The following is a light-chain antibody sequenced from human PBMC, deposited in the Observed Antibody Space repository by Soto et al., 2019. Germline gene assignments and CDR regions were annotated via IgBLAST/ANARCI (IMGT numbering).Light chain of an antibody. CDR1: SSDVGGYNY. CDR2: EVS. Sequence: ALTQPASVSGSPGQSITISCTGTSSDVGGYNYVSWYQQHPGKAPKLMIYEVSNRPSGVSSRFSGSKSGNTASLTISGLQAEDDADYYCSSYTTSSTYVLGTGTKVTVL. CDR3: SSYTTSSTYV. V-gene: IGLV2-14*01. J-gene: IGLJ1*01.